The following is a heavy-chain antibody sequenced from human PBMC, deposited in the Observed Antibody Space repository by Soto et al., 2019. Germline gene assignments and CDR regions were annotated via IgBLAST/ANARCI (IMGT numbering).Heavy chain of an antibody. V-gene: IGHV5-51*01. CDR2: IYPGDSDT. J-gene: IGHJ6*02. Sequence: PGGSLKISCKGSGYTFTHYWIGWVRQMPGKGLEWMGIIYPGDSDTKYNPPFQGQVTISANKSITTTYLRWTSLKASDTAIYYCAASIFYYGMDVWGQGTTVTVSS. CDR1: GYTFTHYW. CDR3: AASIFYYGMDV.